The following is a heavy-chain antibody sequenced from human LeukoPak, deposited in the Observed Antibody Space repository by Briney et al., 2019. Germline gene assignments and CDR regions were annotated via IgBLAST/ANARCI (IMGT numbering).Heavy chain of an antibody. CDR2: ISGSGSST. D-gene: IGHD4-23*01. CDR1: GFIFSNFA. V-gene: IGHV3-23*01. J-gene: IGHJ4*02. Sequence: GGSLRLSCAASGFIFSNFAISWVRQAPGKGLEWVSGISGSGSSTYYADSVKGRFTISRDNSKNTLYVQMNSLRAEDTAVYYCAKGTTVESDYWGQGTLVTVSS. CDR3: AKGTTVESDY.